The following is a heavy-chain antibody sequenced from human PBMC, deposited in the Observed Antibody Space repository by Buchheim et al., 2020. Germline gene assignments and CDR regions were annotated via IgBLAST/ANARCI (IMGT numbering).Heavy chain of an antibody. V-gene: IGHV5-10-1*01. CDR2: IDPSDSYT. Sequence: EVQLVQSGAEVKKPGESLRISCKGSGYSFTSYWITWVRQMPGKGLEWMGRIDPSDSYTGYSPSFQGHVTISADKSISTAYLQWNSLGASDTAMYFCAGLEGLWGHYYYMGVWGKGTT. D-gene: IGHD3/OR15-3a*01. CDR1: GYSFTSYW. J-gene: IGHJ6*03. CDR3: AGLEGLWGHYYYMGV.